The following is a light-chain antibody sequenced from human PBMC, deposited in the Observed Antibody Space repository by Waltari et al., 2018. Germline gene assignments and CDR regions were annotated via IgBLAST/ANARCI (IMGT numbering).Light chain of an antibody. CDR2: RTS. J-gene: IGKJ4*02. Sequence: DIQMTQSPSSLSASVGDRVTITCRASQAISNSLAWYQQKPGKAPKVLLYRTSTLESGVPSRFSGSGTGTDYTLTISSLQPEDFATYYCQQYAATPLTFGGGTKVEIK. CDR1: QAISNS. CDR3: QQYAATPLT. V-gene: IGKV1-NL1*01.